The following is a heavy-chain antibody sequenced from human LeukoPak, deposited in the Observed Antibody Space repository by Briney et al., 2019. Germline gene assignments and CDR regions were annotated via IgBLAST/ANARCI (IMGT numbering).Heavy chain of an antibody. V-gene: IGHV3-23*01. CDR3: AKDHESDGYPCLDH. D-gene: IGHD3-22*01. CDR2: ISASGP. CDR1: GFTFSRLA. Sequence: GGSLRLSCAASGFTFSRLAMTWVRQAPGKGLEWVSTISASGPYYADAVRGRFTISRDNSRNTLSLQMDSLGAEDTAVYYCAKDHESDGYPCLDHWGLGTLVTVSS. J-gene: IGHJ4*02.